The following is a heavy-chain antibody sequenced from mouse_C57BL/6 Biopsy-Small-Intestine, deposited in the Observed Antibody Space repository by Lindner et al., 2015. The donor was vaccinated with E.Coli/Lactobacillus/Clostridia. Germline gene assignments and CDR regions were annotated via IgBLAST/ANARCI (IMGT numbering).Heavy chain of an antibody. J-gene: IGHJ1*03. CDR1: GFSFNTYA. Sequence: VQLQESGGGLVQPKGSLKLSCAASGFSFNTYAMNWVRQAPGKGLEWVARIRSKSNNYATYYADSVKDRITISRDDSESMLYLQMNNLKTEDTAMYYCVGAHWGFDVWGTGTTVTVSS. D-gene: IGHD3-1*01. V-gene: IGHV10-1*01. CDR2: IRSKSNNYAT. CDR3: VGAHWGFDV.